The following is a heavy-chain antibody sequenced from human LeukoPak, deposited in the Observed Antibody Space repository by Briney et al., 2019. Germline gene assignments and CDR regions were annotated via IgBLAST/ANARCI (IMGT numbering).Heavy chain of an antibody. J-gene: IGHJ3*02. V-gene: IGHV3-30*03. D-gene: IGHD6-13*01. CDR3: AREPYSSSWYRAFDI. Sequence: GGSLRLSCAASGFTFSSYGMHWVRQAPGKGLEWVAVVSYDGSKYYADSVKGRFTISRDNSKNTLYLQMNSLRAEDTAVYYCAREPYSSSWYRAFDIWGQGTMVTVSS. CDR1: GFTFSSYG. CDR2: VSYDGSK.